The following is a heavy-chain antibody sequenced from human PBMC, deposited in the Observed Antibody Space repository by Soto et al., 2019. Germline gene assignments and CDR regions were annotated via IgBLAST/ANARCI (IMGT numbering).Heavy chain of an antibody. CDR2: IIPIFGIA. Sequence: QVQLVQSGAEVKEPGSSVKVSCKASGGTFSNYGISWVRQAPGQGLEWMGGIIPIFGIANYGQKFQGRVTITADESTSTAYMELSSLRSEDTAVYYCARPMRYYYENSGQSPWFDPWGQGTLVTVS. D-gene: IGHD3-22*01. CDR1: GGTFSNYG. CDR3: ARPMRYYYENSGQSPWFDP. J-gene: IGHJ5*02. V-gene: IGHV1-69*12.